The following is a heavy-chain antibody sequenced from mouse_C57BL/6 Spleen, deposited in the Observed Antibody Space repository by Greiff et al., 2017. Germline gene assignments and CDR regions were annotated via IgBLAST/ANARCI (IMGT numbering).Heavy chain of an antibody. CDR1: GYTFTSYW. J-gene: IGHJ2*01. CDR2: IHPNSGST. Sequence: QVQLQQPGAELVKPGASVKLSCKASGYTFTSYWMHWVKQRPGQGLEWIGMIHPNSGSTNYNEKFKSKATLTVDKSYSTAYMQLSSLTSEDSAVYYCARSGVTTDYYFDYWGQGTTLTVSS. V-gene: IGHV1-64*01. CDR3: ARSGVTTDYYFDY. D-gene: IGHD2-2*01.